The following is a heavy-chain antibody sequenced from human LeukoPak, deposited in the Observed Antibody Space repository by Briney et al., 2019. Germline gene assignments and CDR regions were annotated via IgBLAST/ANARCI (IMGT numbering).Heavy chain of an antibody. CDR3: ARGLSSGYWIYYFDY. CDR2: IYYSGST. J-gene: IGHJ4*02. V-gene: IGHV4-59*01. Sequence: SETLSLTCAVYGGSFSGYYWSWIRQPPGKGLEWIGYIYYSGSTNYNPSLKSRVTISVDTSKNQFSLKLSSVTAADTAVYYCARGLSSGYWIYYFDYWGQGTLVTVSS. CDR1: GGSFSGYY. D-gene: IGHD3-22*01.